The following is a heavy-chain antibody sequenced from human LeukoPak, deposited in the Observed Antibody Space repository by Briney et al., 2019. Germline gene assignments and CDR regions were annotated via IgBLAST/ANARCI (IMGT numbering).Heavy chain of an antibody. CDR2: IGAYNGNT. CDR1: GYTFTSYG. D-gene: IGHD3-10*01. V-gene: IGHV1-18*01. CDR3: ARLWSLHDAFDI. J-gene: IGHJ3*02. Sequence: ASVKVSCKASGYTFTSYGISWVRQAPGQGLEWMGWIGAYNGNTNYAQKLQGRVTMTTDTSTSTAYMELRSLRSDDTAVYYCARLWSLHDAFDIWGQGTMVTVSS.